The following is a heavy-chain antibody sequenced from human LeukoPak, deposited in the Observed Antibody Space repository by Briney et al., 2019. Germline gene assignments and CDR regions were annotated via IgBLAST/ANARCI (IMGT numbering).Heavy chain of an antibody. CDR1: GFTFSSYA. V-gene: IGHV3-23*01. CDR2: INGGGVNT. D-gene: IGHD1-26*01. CDR3: AKAGPVGTATFDY. Sequence: GGSLRLSCAASGFTFSSYAMSWVRQAPGKGLGWVSTINGGGVNTHYADSVGGRFTISRDNSKNTLFLQMNSLRDEDTAVYYCAKAGPVGTATFDYWGQGTLVTVSS. J-gene: IGHJ4*02.